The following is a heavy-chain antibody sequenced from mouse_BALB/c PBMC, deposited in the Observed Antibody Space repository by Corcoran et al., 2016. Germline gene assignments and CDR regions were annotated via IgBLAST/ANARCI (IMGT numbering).Heavy chain of an antibody. Sequence: EVQLQQSGPELVQPGASVKISSKASGYTFTDYNMHWMKQSHGKSLEWIGYIYPYNGGTGYNQKFKNKATLTVDNSSSTAYMVLRSLTSEDSAVYYCSRGGSSNAMDYWGQGTSVTVSS. CDR3: SRGGSSNAMDY. CDR1: GYTFTDYN. V-gene: IGHV1S29*02. J-gene: IGHJ4*01. D-gene: IGHD1-1*01. CDR2: IYPYNGGT.